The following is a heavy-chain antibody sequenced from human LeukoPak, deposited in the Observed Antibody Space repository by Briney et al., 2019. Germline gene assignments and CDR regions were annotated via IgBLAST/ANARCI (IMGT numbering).Heavy chain of an antibody. CDR2: INEDGTST. J-gene: IGHJ3*02. CDR3: AKSDSYDWGSYRYGGRAFDI. CDR1: GFTFSDYW. Sequence: GGSLRLSCAASGFTFSDYWMHWVRQAPGKGLVWVSHINEDGTSTSYADSVKGRFTISRDNARNTLYLQMNSLRAEDTAVYYCAKSDSYDWGSYRYGGRAFDIWGQGTMVTVSS. V-gene: IGHV3-74*01. D-gene: IGHD3-16*02.